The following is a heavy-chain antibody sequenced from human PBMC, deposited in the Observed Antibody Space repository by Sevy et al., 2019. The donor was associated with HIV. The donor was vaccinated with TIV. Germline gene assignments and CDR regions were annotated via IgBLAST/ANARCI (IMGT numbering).Heavy chain of an antibody. J-gene: IGHJ4*02. CDR2: ISGSGGYP. CDR1: GFIFNSHA. CDR3: TNRGVVIITGFDY. Sequence: GGSLRLSCAAAGFIFNSHAMSWVRQAPGKGLEWVSTISGSGGYPYYADSVKGRFTISRDNSKNTVDLQMNSLRAEDTAVYYCTNRGVVIITGFDYWGQGTLVTVSS. V-gene: IGHV3-23*01. D-gene: IGHD1-20*01.